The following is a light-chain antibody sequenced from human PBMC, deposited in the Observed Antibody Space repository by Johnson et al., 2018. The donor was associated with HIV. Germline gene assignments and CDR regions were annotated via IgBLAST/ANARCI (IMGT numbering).Light chain of an antibody. CDR1: SSNIGTNY. J-gene: IGLJ1*01. Sequence: QLVLTQPPSVSAAPGQKVTISCSGSSSNIGTNYVSWYQQLPGTAPKLLIYENNKRPSGIPDRFSGSKSGTSATLGITGLQTGDEADYYCGTWDSSLSAYVIGTGTKVTVL. CDR3: GTWDSSLSAYV. V-gene: IGLV1-51*02. CDR2: ENN.